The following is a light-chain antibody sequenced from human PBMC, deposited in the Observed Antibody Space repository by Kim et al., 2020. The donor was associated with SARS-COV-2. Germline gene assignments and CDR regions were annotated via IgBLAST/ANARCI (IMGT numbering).Light chain of an antibody. J-gene: IGLJ3*02. V-gene: IGLV3-25*03. CDR3: QSADSSGASKV. CDR1: TLPKQY. CDR2: KDS. Sequence: SPGQTARITCSGDTLPKQYAYWYQQKPGQAPVLVIYKDSERPSGIPERFSGSSSGTTVTLSITGVQAEDEADYYCQSADSSGASKVFGGGTQLTVL.